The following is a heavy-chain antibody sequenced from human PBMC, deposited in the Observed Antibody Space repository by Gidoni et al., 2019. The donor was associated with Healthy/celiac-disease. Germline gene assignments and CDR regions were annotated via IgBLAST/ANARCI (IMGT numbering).Heavy chain of an antibody. D-gene: IGHD6-13*01. Sequence: EVQLVESGGGLVKPGGSLRLSCAASGFTFSSYSMNWVRQAPGKGLEWVSSISSSSSYIYYADSVKGRFTISRDNAKNSLYLQMNSLRAEDTAVYYCARGRIAAAGTGWYFDLWGRGTLVTVSS. CDR2: ISSSSSYI. V-gene: IGHV3-21*01. J-gene: IGHJ2*01. CDR3: ARGRIAAAGTGWYFDL. CDR1: GFTFSSYS.